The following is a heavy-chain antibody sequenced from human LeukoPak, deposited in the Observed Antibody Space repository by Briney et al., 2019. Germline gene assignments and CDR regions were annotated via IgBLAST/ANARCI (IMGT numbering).Heavy chain of an antibody. CDR1: GFTFSSYE. CDR3: ARDFSSSSSVYYYYYMDV. CDR2: ISYSGTT. D-gene: IGHD6-6*01. V-gene: IGHV4-59*12. Sequence: GSLRLSCAASGFTFSSYEMNWVRQSPGKGLEWIGTISYSGTTYYNPSLKSRVTISLDTSKNQFSLKLSSVTAADTAIYYCARDFSSSSSVYYYYYMDVWGKGTTVTVSS. J-gene: IGHJ6*03.